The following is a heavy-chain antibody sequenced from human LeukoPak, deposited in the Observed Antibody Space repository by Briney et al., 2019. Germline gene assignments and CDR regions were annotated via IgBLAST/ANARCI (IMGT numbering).Heavy chain of an antibody. Sequence: PGGSLRLSCAASGFTFSSYGMHWVRQAPGKGLEWVAVIWYGGSNKYYADSVKGRFTISRDNSKNTLYLQMNSLRAEDTAVYYCARDDSPYCSSTSCYNGFDYWGQGTLVTVSS. D-gene: IGHD2-2*01. V-gene: IGHV3-33*01. CDR1: GFTFSSYG. J-gene: IGHJ4*02. CDR3: ARDDSPYCSSTSCYNGFDY. CDR2: IWYGGSNK.